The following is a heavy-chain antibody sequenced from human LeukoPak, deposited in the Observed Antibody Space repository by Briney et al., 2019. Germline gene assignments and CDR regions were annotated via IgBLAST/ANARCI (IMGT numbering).Heavy chain of an antibody. D-gene: IGHD3-9*01. CDR1: GGSISSYY. J-gene: IGHJ1*01. CDR2: IYYSGST. V-gene: IGHV4-59*08. Sequence: PSETLSLTCTVSGGSISSYYWSWIRRPPGGGLECGVYIYYSGSTNYNPSLKSRVTISVDTSKNQFSLKLKSVTAADTAVYYCARHFTGYYLREYLHHWGQGTLVTVSS. CDR3: ARHFTGYYLREYLHH.